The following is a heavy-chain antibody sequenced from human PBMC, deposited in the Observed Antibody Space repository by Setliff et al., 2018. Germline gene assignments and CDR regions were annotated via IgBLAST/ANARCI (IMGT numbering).Heavy chain of an antibody. Sequence: SETLSLTCTVSGGSISSSSYYRGWIRQSPGKGLEWIGTSESTYNNPSFKSRLTISVDTSKNQFSLKLSSVTAADTAVYYCARDGLGAFSLRSMDVWGKGTTVTVSS. CDR1: GGSISSSSYY. J-gene: IGHJ6*04. D-gene: IGHD3-3*02. V-gene: IGHV4-39*07. CDR3: ARDGLGAFSLRSMDV. CDR2: SEST.